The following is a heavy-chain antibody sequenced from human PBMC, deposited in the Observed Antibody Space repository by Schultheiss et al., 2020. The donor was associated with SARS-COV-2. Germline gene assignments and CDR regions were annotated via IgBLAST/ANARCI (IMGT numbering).Heavy chain of an antibody. Sequence: GESLKISCAASGFSFNDYAMSWVRQAPGKGPEWVAHIVGSSETTYYADSVKGRFIISRDMSKNTVFLQMNSLRPEDTAVYYCATVGNRYFDFWGQGTLVTVSS. V-gene: IGHV3-23*01. CDR2: IVGSSETT. CDR1: GFSFNDYA. D-gene: IGHD1-14*01. CDR3: ATVGNRYFDF. J-gene: IGHJ4*02.